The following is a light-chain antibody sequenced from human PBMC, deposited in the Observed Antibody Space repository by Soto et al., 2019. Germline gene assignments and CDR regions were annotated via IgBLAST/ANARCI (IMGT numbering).Light chain of an antibody. CDR1: QSVSNY. J-gene: IGKJ3*01. V-gene: IGKV4-1*01. CDR3: QQFYMSPFA. CDR2: WAS. Sequence: DIVMTQCPDSLAVSLGERATINCKSSQSVSNYLTWYQQKPGQPPKLVIYWASARESGVPDRFSGSGSGTDFTLTISRLHAIDVAVYFCQQFYMSPFAFGPGTKVDLK.